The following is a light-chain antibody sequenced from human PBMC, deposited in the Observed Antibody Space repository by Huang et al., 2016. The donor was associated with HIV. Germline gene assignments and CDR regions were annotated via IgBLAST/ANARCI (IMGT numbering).Light chain of an antibody. Sequence: EIVLTQPPGTLSLSPGERATLSCRASQSVSSSYLAWYQQKPGQAPRLLIYGASSRASGIPDRCSGSGYGKDFTLTISRLEPDDFAVYYGQQYGSSPWTFGQGTKVEIK. V-gene: IGKV3-20*01. CDR2: GAS. CDR3: QQYGSSPWT. J-gene: IGKJ1*01. CDR1: QSVSSSY.